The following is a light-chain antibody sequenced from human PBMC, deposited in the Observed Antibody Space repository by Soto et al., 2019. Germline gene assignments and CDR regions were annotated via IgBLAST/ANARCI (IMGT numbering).Light chain of an antibody. J-gene: IGKJ1*01. CDR2: GAS. V-gene: IGKV3-20*01. CDR1: QSVRSSF. CDR3: QQYGSSPQT. Sequence: EIVLTQSPGTLSLSPGERATLSCRASQSVRSSFLAWYLQKPGQAPRLLIYGASSRATAIPDRFSGSGSGTDSAITISRLEPEDFAVYDCQQYGSSPQTFGQGTKVEIK.